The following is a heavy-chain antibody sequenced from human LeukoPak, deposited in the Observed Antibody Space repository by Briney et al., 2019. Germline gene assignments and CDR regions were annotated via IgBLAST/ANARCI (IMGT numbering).Heavy chain of an antibody. CDR3: AKYREEQGGSGYYGNYFDY. CDR2: ISYDGSNK. Sequence: PGGSLRLSCAASGFTFSSYGMHWVRQAPGKGLEWVAVISYDGSNKYYADSVKGRFTISRDNSKNTLYLQMNSLRAEDTAVYYCAKYREEQGGSGYYGNYFDYWGQGTLVTVSS. CDR1: GFTFSSYG. D-gene: IGHD3-22*01. V-gene: IGHV3-30*18. J-gene: IGHJ4*02.